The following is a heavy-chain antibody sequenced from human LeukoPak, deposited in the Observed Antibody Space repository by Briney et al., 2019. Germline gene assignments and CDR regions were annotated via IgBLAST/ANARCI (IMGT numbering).Heavy chain of an antibody. V-gene: IGHV3-21*01. Sequence: KPGGSLRLSCVASGFTFSIYEMNWVRQAPGKGLEWVSSITTSSTYTFYADSVKGRFTISRDNAKNSLYLQMNSLRAEDTAVYYCARVTGYMIEDYFDYWGQGTLVTVSS. J-gene: IGHJ4*02. CDR1: GFTFSIYE. D-gene: IGHD3-22*01. CDR3: ARVTGYMIEDYFDY. CDR2: ITTSSTYT.